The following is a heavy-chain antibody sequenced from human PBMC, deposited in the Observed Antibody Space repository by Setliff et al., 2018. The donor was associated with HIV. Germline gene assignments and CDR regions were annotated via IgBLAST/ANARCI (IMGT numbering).Heavy chain of an antibody. CDR1: GFTVSSNY. Sequence: GGSLRLSCAASGFTVSSNYMSWVRQAPGKGLEWVSVIYSGGSTYYADSVKGRFTISRDNAKNSLYLQMNSLRAEDTAVYYCARSTHDSSPNWGQGTLVTVSS. J-gene: IGHJ4*02. D-gene: IGHD3-22*01. CDR2: IYSGGST. V-gene: IGHV3-66*01. CDR3: ARSTHDSSPN.